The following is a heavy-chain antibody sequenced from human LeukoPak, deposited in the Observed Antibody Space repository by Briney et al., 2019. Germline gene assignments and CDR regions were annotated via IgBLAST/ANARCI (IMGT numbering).Heavy chain of an antibody. V-gene: IGHV3-23*01. CDR1: GGSISSSTYY. CDR2: ISGSGGST. CDR3: AKDLFQVPAAWFDP. Sequence: ASETLSLTCNVSGGSISSSTYYWGWIRQPPGKGLEWVSAISGSGGSTYYADSVKGRFTISRDNSKNTLYLQMNSLRAEDTAVYYCAKDLFQVPAAWFDPWGQGTLVTVSS. D-gene: IGHD2-2*01. J-gene: IGHJ5*02.